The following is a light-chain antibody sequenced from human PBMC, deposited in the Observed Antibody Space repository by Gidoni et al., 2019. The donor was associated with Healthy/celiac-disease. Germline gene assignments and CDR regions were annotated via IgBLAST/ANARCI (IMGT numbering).Light chain of an antibody. J-gene: IGKJ2*01. Sequence: EIVMTQSPATLSVSPGERATLSCRASQSFSSNLAWYQHNPGQAPRLLISGASTRATGIPARFSGSGSGTEFTLTISSLQSEDFAVYYCQQYNNWPPPYTFGQGTKLEIK. CDR3: QQYNNWPPPYT. CDR2: GAS. CDR1: QSFSSN. V-gene: IGKV3-15*01.